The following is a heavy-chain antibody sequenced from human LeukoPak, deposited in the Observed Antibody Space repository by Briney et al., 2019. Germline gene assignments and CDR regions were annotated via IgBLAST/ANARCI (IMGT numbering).Heavy chain of an antibody. Sequence: KASETLSLTCTVSGYSISSGYYWGWIRQPPGKGLEWIGSIYYSGSTYYSPSLKSRVTISVDTSKNQFSLKLSSVTAADTAVYYCARALAGYYYYMDVWGKGTTVTVSS. CDR3: ARALAGYYYYMDV. J-gene: IGHJ6*03. CDR2: IYYSGST. CDR1: GYSISSGYY. D-gene: IGHD3-10*01. V-gene: IGHV4-38-2*02.